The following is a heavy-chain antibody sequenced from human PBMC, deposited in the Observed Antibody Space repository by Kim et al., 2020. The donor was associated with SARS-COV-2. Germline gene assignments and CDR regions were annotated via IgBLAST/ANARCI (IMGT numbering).Heavy chain of an antibody. Sequence: GGSLRLSCAASGFTFSNYAMHWVRQAPGKGLEYVSAICSNGGSTYYANSVKGRFTISRDNSKNTLYLQMGSLRAEDRAVYYCASWMVVVPAANAFDIWGQGTMVTVPS. V-gene: IGHV3-64*01. CDR3: ASWMVVVPAANAFDI. J-gene: IGHJ3*02. CDR2: ICSNGGST. D-gene: IGHD2-2*01. CDR1: GFTFSNYA.